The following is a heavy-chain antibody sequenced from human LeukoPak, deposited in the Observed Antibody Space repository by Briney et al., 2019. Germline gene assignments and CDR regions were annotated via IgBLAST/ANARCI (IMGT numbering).Heavy chain of an antibody. CDR3: ARGLTGGLDP. D-gene: IGHD1-26*01. Sequence: GGSLRLSCAASGFTFSSYGMHWVRQATGKGLEWVSSIATAGDTYYPGSVKGRFTISRENAKNSLYLQMNRLRAGDTAVYYCARGLTGGLDPWGQGTLVTVSS. J-gene: IGHJ5*02. V-gene: IGHV3-13*04. CDR1: GFTFSSYG. CDR2: IATAGDT.